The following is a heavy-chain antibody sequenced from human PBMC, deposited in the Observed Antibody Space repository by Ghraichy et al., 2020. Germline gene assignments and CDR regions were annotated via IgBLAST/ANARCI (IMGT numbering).Heavy chain of an antibody. CDR1: GFTFSSYA. V-gene: IGHV3-23*01. CDR2: ISGSGGST. D-gene: IGHD5-12*01. J-gene: IGHJ6*02. Sequence: GESLNISCAASGFTFSSYAMSWVRQAPGKGLEWVSAISGSGGSTYYADSVKGRFTISRDNSKNTLYLQMNSLRAEDTAVYYCAKVGYSGYDFVGFYYYYGMDVWGQGTTVTVSS. CDR3: AKVGYSGYDFVGFYYYYGMDV.